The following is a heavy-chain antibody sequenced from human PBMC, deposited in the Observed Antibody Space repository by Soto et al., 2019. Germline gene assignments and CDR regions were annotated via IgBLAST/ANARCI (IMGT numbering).Heavy chain of an antibody. D-gene: IGHD1-26*01. CDR1: GYSFTTYW. CDR3: ARQVGATAGSDY. CDR2: IDPSDSYI. V-gene: IGHV5-10-1*01. Sequence: GESLKISCKGSGYSFTTYWITWVRQMPGKGLEWMGRIDPSDSYINYSPSFQGHVTISADKCISTAYLQWSSLKASDTAMYYCARQVGATAGSDYWGQGTLVTVSS. J-gene: IGHJ4*02.